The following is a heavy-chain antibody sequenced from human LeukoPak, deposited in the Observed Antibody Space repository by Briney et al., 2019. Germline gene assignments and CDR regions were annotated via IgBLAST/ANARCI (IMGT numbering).Heavy chain of an antibody. J-gene: IGHJ4*02. D-gene: IGHD3-9*01. Sequence: PGGSLRLSCAASGFTFNTYSMNWVRQAPGKGLVWVSYINSGSSVIYYADSAKGRFTISRDNGRNSLYLQMNSLRDEDTAVYYCVAGYTKTRFDYWGQGTLVTVSS. CDR1: GFTFNTYS. CDR2: INSGSSVI. V-gene: IGHV3-48*02. CDR3: VAGYTKTRFDY.